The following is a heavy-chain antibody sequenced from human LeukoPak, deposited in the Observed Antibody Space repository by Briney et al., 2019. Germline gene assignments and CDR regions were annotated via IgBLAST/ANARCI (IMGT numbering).Heavy chain of an antibody. D-gene: IGHD5-18*01. Sequence: PSETLSLTCAVYGGSFSGYYWSWIRQPPGKGLEWIGEINHSGSTNYNPSLKSRVTISVDTSKNQFSLKLSSVTAADTAVYYCARNTAMFDASDIWGQGTMVTVSS. V-gene: IGHV4-34*01. J-gene: IGHJ3*02. CDR1: GGSFSGYY. CDR3: ARNTAMFDASDI. CDR2: INHSGST.